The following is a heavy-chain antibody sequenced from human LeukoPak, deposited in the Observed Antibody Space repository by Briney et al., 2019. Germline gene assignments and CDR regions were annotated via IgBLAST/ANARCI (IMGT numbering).Heavy chain of an antibody. CDR3: AKWGDYDVLTGYYVSDF. D-gene: IGHD3-9*01. CDR1: GFIFSNYA. Sequence: PGGSLRLSCAASGFIFSNYAMYWVRQAPGKGLEWVSAISGRSDSTYYADSVKGRFTLSRDSSKNTLYLQMNSLRADDTAVYYCAKWGDYDVLTGYYVSDFWGQGTLVTVSS. J-gene: IGHJ4*02. V-gene: IGHV3-23*01. CDR2: ISGRSDST.